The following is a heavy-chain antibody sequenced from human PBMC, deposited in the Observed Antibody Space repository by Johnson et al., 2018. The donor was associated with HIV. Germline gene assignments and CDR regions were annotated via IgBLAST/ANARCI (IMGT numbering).Heavy chain of an antibody. J-gene: IGHJ3*02. CDR3: ARGWQQRAFDI. CDR1: GFTFSNSA. CDR2: IGGSGGST. Sequence: VQLVESGGGLVQPGGSLRLSCAASGFTFSNSAMSWVRQAPGKGLEWVSGIGGSGGSTHYADSVKGRFTISRDNSKNTLYLEMNSLRAEDTAVYYCARGWQQRAFDIWGQGTMVTVSS. V-gene: IGHV3-23*04. D-gene: IGHD6-13*01.